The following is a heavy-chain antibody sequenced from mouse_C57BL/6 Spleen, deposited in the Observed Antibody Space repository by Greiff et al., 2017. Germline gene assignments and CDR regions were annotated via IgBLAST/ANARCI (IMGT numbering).Heavy chain of an antibody. J-gene: IGHJ2*01. CDR1: GYAFSSSW. V-gene: IGHV1-82*01. CDR3: AREDDGYPGYFDY. D-gene: IGHD2-3*01. Sequence: VQLQQSGPELVKPGASVKISCKASGYAFSSSWMNWVKQRPGKGLEWIGRIYPGDGDTNYNGKFKGKATLTADKSSSTAYMQLSSLTSEDSAVYCCAREDDGYPGYFDYWGQGTTLTVSS. CDR2: IYPGDGDT.